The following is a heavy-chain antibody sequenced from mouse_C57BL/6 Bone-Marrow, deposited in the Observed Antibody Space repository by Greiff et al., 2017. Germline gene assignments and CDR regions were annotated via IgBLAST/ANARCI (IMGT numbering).Heavy chain of an antibody. CDR2: IHPSDSDT. Sequence: VQLQQSGAELVKPGASVKVSCKASGYTFTSYWMHWVKQRPGQGLEWIGSIHPSDSDTNYNQKFKGKATLTVDKSSSTAYMQLSSLTSEDAAVYYGAMCYFDYWGQGTTLTVSS. CDR1: GYTFTSYW. CDR3: AMCYFDY. V-gene: IGHV1-74*01. J-gene: IGHJ2*01.